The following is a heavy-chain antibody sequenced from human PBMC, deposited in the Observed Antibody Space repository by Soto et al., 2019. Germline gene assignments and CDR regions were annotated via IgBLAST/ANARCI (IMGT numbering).Heavy chain of an antibody. CDR2: SKGYNGKT. V-gene: IGHV1-18*01. CDR1: GYTFISYG. CDR3: MRDSGEYGDERNSHAFEL. D-gene: IGHD4-17*01. Sequence: QLVQSGAEVKKPGASVKVSCEASGYTFISYGISWVRQAPGQGLEWMGWSKGYNGKTNYTQRFQGRITVTTDTSTSTAYMKLKSLRSDDTAVYYCMRDSGEYGDERNSHAFELWGQGTMVTVSS. J-gene: IGHJ3*01.